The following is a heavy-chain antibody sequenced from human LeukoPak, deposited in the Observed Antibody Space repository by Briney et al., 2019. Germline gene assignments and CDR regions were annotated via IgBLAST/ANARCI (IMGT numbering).Heavy chain of an antibody. J-gene: IGHJ4*02. D-gene: IGHD1-26*01. CDR2: INPSGGST. CDR3: ARRDLGATLVY. V-gene: IGHV1-46*03. Sequence: GASVKVSCKASGYTFTSYYMHWVRHAPGQGLEWMGIINPSGGSTSYAQKFQGRVTMTRDTSTSTVYMELSSLRSEDTAVYYCARRDLGATLVYWGQGTLVTVSS. CDR1: GYTFTSYY.